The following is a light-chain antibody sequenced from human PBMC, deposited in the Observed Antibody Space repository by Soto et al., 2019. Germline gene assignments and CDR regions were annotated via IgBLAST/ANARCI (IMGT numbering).Light chain of an antibody. CDR1: SSDVGGYNY. CDR3: CSYAGSYTYV. J-gene: IGLJ1*01. V-gene: IGLV2-11*01. Sequence: QSVLTQPRSVSGSPGQSVTISCTGPSSDVGGYNYVSWYQQHPDKAPKFMIYDVSKRPSGVPDRFSGSKSGNTASLTISGLQAEDEADYYCCSYAGSYTYVFGTGTKVTVL. CDR2: DVS.